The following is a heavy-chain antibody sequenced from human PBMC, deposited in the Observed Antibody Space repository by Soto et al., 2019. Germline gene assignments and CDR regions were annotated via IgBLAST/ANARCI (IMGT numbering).Heavy chain of an antibody. CDR2: TRNKANSYTT. CDR1: GFTFSDHH. CDR3: SRDLGS. V-gene: IGHV3-72*01. Sequence: EVHLVESGGGLVQPGGSLRLSCAASGFTFSDHHMDWVRQAPGKGLEWVGRTRNKANSYTTEYAASVKGRFTISRDDSKNSLYLLMNSLKTEDTAVYYCSRDLGSWGQGTLVTVSS. J-gene: IGHJ5*02.